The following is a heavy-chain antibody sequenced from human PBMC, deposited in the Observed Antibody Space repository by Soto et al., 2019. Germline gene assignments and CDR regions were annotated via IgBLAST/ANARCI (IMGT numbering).Heavy chain of an antibody. Sequence: ASETLSLTCSVSGGSITSTDYYWSWFRQPPGKRLEWIGYIFYSGSTYYNPSLKSRVAFSVDTSKNQFSLQLTSVTAADTAVYYCAKYYCSGTRCFLFESWGQGTRVTVS. CDR1: GGSITSTDYY. J-gene: IGHJ4*02. D-gene: IGHD2-2*01. CDR3: AKYYCSGTRCFLFES. CDR2: IFYSGST. V-gene: IGHV4-30-4*01.